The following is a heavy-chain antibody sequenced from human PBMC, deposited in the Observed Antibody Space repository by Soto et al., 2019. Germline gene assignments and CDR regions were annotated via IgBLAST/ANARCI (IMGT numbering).Heavy chain of an antibody. Sequence: SETLSLTCAVSGGSISSGDYYWSWIRQPPGKGLEWIGYIYYSGSTYYNPSLKSRVTISVDTSKNQFSLKLSSVTAADTAVYYCARERAYCGGDCQNDAFDIWGQGTMVTVSS. V-gene: IGHV4-30-4*01. J-gene: IGHJ3*02. D-gene: IGHD2-21*02. CDR1: GGSISSGDYY. CDR3: ARERAYCGGDCQNDAFDI. CDR2: IYYSGST.